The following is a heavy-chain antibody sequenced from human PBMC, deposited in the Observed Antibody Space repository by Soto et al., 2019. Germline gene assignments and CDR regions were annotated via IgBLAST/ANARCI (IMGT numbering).Heavy chain of an antibody. Sequence: PGGSLRLSCAASGFTFSSYAMHWVRQAPGKGLEWVAVISYDGSNKYYADSVKGRFTISRDNSKNTLYLQMNSLRAEDTAVYYCARLRAPNFSEDYWGQGTLVTVSS. CDR2: ISYDGSNK. D-gene: IGHD1-7*01. V-gene: IGHV3-30-3*01. J-gene: IGHJ4*02. CDR1: GFTFSSYA. CDR3: ARLRAPNFSEDY.